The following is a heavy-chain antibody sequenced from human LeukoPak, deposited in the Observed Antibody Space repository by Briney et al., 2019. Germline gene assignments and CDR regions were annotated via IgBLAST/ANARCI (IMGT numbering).Heavy chain of an antibody. Sequence: SETLSLTCAVSGGSISSGGYSWSWIRQPPGKGLEWIGYIYHSGSTYYNPSLKSRVTISVDRSKNQFSLKLSSVTAADTAVYYCAGERRGYYDSSGYYTWFDPWGQGTLVTVSP. CDR2: IYHSGST. CDR3: AGERRGYYDSSGYYTWFDP. CDR1: GGSISSGGYS. V-gene: IGHV4-30-2*01. J-gene: IGHJ5*02. D-gene: IGHD3-22*01.